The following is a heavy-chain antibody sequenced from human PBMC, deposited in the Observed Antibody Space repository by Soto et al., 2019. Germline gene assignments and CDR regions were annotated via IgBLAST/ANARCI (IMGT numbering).Heavy chain of an antibody. CDR2: ISGSSGNA. Sequence: QVQLVQSGAEVKNPGASVKVSCKTSGYTFTKYGVGWVRQAPGQGLEWMGWISGSSGNANYAEKVQGRITLPTATSTSTAYIELRSLRSDDTAVYYCAREMAGLGGDYDYWGQGTLVTVSS. J-gene: IGHJ4*02. D-gene: IGHD3-16*01. V-gene: IGHV1-18*01. CDR1: GYTFTKYG. CDR3: AREMAGLGGDYDY.